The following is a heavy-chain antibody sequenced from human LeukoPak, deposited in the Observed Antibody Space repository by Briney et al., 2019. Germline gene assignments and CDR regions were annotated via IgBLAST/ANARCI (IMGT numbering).Heavy chain of an antibody. Sequence: GGSLRLSCAASEFSFSGYAMHWVRQAPGKGLEWVAVISYDGSNKYYADSVKGRFTISRDNSKNTLYLQMNSLRAEDTAVYYCAKEDQMGSSSWFYYYGMDVWGKGTTVTVSS. CDR2: ISYDGSNK. V-gene: IGHV3-30*04. CDR3: AKEDQMGSSSWFYYYGMDV. J-gene: IGHJ6*04. CDR1: EFSFSGYA. D-gene: IGHD6-13*01.